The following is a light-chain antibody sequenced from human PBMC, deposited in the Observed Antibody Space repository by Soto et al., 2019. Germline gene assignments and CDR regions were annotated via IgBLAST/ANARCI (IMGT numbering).Light chain of an antibody. J-gene: IGLJ1*01. Sequence: QSALAQPASVSGSPGQSIAISCTGTSSDVGAYNYVSWYQQHPGKAPKLIVHEVSDRPSGVSDRFSGSKSGNTASLTISGLQAEDEADYYCSSYTGAYTLVFGTGTKPTVL. CDR2: EVS. V-gene: IGLV2-14*01. CDR3: SSYTGAYTLV. CDR1: SSDVGAYNY.